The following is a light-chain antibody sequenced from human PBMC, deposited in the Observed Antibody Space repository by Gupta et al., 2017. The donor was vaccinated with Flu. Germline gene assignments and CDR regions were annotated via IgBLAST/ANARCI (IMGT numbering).Light chain of an antibody. CDR1: QSVGSY. CDR2: DAS. V-gene: IGKV3-11*01. J-gene: IGKJ5*01. Sequence: EIVLTQSPGTLSLSPGERATLSCRASQSVGSYLAWYQQRPGQAPRLLIYDASKRATGIPARFSGSGSGTDFTLTISSLEPEDFAVYYCQQRGKWPLTFGQGTRLEIK. CDR3: QQRGKWPLT.